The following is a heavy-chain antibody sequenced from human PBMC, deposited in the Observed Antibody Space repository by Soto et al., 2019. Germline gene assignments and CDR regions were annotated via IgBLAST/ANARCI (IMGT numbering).Heavy chain of an antibody. J-gene: IGHJ4*02. CDR3: ARDGYYDYIWGSPKPFDY. Sequence: GSLRLSCAASGFTFSSYSMNWVRQAPGKGLEWVSSISSSSSYIYYADSVKGRFTISRDNAKNSLYLQMNSLRAEDTAVYYCARDGYYDYIWGSPKPFDYWGQGTLVTVSS. CDR1: GFTFSSYS. CDR2: ISSSSSYI. D-gene: IGHD3-16*01. V-gene: IGHV3-21*01.